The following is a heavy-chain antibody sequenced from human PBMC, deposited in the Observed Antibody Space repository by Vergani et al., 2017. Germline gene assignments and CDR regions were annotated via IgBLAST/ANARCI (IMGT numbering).Heavy chain of an antibody. CDR3: ARGVGISGHSYYGMDV. CDR2: INHSGST. V-gene: IGHV4-34*01. D-gene: IGHD6-13*01. J-gene: IGHJ6*02. CDR1: GGSFSGYY. Sequence: QVQLQQWGAGLLKPSETLSLTCAVDGGSFSGYYWSWIRQPPGQGLEWIGEINHSGSTNYNTSLKSRVTISVATSKSQFSLKLSSVTAADTAVYYCARGVGISGHSYYGMDVWGQGTTVTVSS.